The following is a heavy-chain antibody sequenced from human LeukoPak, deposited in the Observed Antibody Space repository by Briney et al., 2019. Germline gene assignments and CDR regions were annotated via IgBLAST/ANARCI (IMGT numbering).Heavy chain of an antibody. Sequence: ASVKVSCKASGYTFPSYSMHWVRQATGQGLEWMGIINPSGGSTSYAQKFQGRVTMTRDTSTSTVYMDLSSLRSEDTAVYYCARDLRRDVYDRDWYLDLWGRGTLVTVSS. D-gene: IGHD5-24*01. CDR2: INPSGGST. CDR1: GYTFPSYS. V-gene: IGHV1-46*01. J-gene: IGHJ2*01. CDR3: ARDLRRDVYDRDWYLDL.